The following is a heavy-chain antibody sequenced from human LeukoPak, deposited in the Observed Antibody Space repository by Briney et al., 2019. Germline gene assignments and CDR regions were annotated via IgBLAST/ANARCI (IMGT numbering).Heavy chain of an antibody. CDR1: GGSISSYY. CDR3: ARDRVVPAAMGDAFDI. D-gene: IGHD2-2*01. Sequence: SETLSLTCTVSGGSISSYYWSWIRQPAGKGLEWIGRIYTSGSTNYNPSLKSRVTISVDTSKNQFSLKLSSVTAADTAVYYCARDRVVPAAMGDAFDIWGQGTMVTVSS. J-gene: IGHJ3*02. V-gene: IGHV4-4*07. CDR2: IYTSGST.